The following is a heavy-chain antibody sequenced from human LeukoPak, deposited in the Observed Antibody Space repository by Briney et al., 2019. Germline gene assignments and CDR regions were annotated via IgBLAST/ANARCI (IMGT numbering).Heavy chain of an antibody. J-gene: IGHJ3*02. V-gene: IGHV3-11*04. Sequence: GGSLRPSCAASGFTFSDYYMSWIRQAPGKGLEWVSYISSSGSTIYDADSVKGRFTIPRDNAKNSLYLQMNSLRAEDTAVYYCARVGSSWSFDIWGQGTMVTVSS. CDR2: ISSSGSTI. CDR3: ARVGSSWSFDI. D-gene: IGHD6-6*01. CDR1: GFTFSDYY.